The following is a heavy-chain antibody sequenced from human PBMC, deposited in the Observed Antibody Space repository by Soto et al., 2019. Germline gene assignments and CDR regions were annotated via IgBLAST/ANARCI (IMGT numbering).Heavy chain of an antibody. D-gene: IGHD2-15*01. Sequence: GGSLRLSCAASGFTFSSYWMHWVRQAPGKGLLWVSRINSDGSSTTYADSVKGRFTISRDNAKSTLYLQLNSLRAEDTAVYYCARDQGYCSGGSCYVAGYWGQGT. J-gene: IGHJ4*02. CDR3: ARDQGYCSGGSCYVAGY. V-gene: IGHV3-74*01. CDR1: GFTFSSYW. CDR2: INSDGSST.